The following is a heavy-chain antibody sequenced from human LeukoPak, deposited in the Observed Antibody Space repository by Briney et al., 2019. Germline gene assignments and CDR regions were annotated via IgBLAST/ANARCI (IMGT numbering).Heavy chain of an antibody. CDR3: ATKQWLAPPPDS. J-gene: IGHJ5*01. CDR2: INTDGTVT. V-gene: IGHV3-74*01. CDR1: AFTFIKYW. D-gene: IGHD6-19*01. Sequence: GWPLRLSCAASAFTFIKYWMLCVRQAPGKGLQIVSRINTDGTVTTYADSGKGRFTVSRDNADNTMFLQMNNVRDEHTAEYYCATKQWLAPPPDSWGQGNPVTVSS.